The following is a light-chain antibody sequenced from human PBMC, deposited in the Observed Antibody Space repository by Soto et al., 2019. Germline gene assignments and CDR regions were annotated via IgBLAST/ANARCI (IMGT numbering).Light chain of an antibody. CDR1: SSDVGGYNY. J-gene: IGLJ1*01. CDR3: SSYTSSSTTLYV. CDR2: DVS. V-gene: IGLV2-14*01. Sequence: HSVLTQPDSVSGSPVQSITISCTGTSSDVGGYNYVSWYQQHPGKAPKLMIYDVSNRPSGVSNRFSGSKSGNTASLTISGLQAEDEADYYCSSYTSSSTTLYVFGTG.